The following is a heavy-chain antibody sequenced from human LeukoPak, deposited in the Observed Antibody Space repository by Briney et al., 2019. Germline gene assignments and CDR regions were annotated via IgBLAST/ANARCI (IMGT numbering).Heavy chain of an antibody. CDR1: GFTFSSYT. D-gene: IGHD3-10*01. J-gene: IGHJ4*02. V-gene: IGHV4-34*01. Sequence: PGGSLRLSCAASGFTFSSYTVNWVRQPPGKGLEWIGEIDHSGSTNYNPSLKSRVTISVDRANNQFSLKLSSVTAADTAFYYCARGRKGGSALWGQGTLVTVSS. CDR3: ARGRKGGSAL. CDR2: IDHSGST.